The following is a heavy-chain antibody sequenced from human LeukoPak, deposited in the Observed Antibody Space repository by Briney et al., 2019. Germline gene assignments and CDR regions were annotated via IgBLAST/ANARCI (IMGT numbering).Heavy chain of an antibody. CDR1: GGSISSYY. Sequence: PSETLSLTCTVSGGSISSYYWSWIRQPPGKGLEWIGYIYYSGSTNYNPSLKSRVTISVDTSKNQFSLKLSSVTAADTAVYYCARSGRPHYDFWSGYPNYYYGMDVWGQGTTVTVSS. V-gene: IGHV4-59*01. D-gene: IGHD3-3*01. J-gene: IGHJ6*02. CDR3: ARSGRPHYDFWSGYPNYYYGMDV. CDR2: IYYSGST.